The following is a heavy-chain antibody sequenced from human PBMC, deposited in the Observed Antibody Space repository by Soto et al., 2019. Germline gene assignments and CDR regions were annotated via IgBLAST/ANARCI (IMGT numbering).Heavy chain of an antibody. V-gene: IGHV1-18*01. CDR2: ILTSSGAT. J-gene: IGHJ5*02. D-gene: IGHD3-16*01. Sequence: QAQLVQSGAEVKKPGASVKVSCKTSGYTFTTFGVSWLRQAPGQGLEWMGWILTSSGATLYAQTFQGRITMTTDTSTSTAYMELGSLRSDDTAVYYCVRDPTGGAAWFDPWGQGTLVTVSS. CDR3: VRDPTGGAAWFDP. CDR1: GYTFTTFG.